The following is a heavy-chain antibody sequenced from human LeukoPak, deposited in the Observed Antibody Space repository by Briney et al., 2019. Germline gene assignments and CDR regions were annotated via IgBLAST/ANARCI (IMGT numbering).Heavy chain of an antibody. CDR2: FYSSGST. V-gene: IGHV4-39*07. CDR1: GGSLSSNEYY. J-gene: IGHJ5*01. D-gene: IGHD6-19*01. Sequence: SETLSLTCTVSGGSLSSNEYYWGWIRQPPGKGLEWIGSFYSSGSTSSNPSLNSRVTISVDTSRTQLSLKLDSVTDADTAVYYCVRDGRYDSACFDSWGQGILVTVSS. CDR3: VRDGRYDSACFDS.